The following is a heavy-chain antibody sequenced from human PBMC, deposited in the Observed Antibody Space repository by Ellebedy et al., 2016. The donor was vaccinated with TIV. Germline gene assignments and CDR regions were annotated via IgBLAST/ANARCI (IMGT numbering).Heavy chain of an antibody. CDR1: GFTFSNYA. CDR2: ISGSGGGT. J-gene: IGHJ5*02. Sequence: GESLKISCAASGFTFSNYAMSWVRQAPGKGLEWVSGISGSGGGTFFADSVKGRFTISRDNAKNSLYLQMNSLRAEDTAVYYCARAPPYSSSWPPLFDPWGQGTLVTVSS. V-gene: IGHV3-23*01. CDR3: ARAPPYSSSWPPLFDP. D-gene: IGHD6-13*01.